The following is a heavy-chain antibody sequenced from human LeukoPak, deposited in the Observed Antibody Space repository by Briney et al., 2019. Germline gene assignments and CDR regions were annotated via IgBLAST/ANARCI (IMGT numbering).Heavy chain of an antibody. CDR1: GSIFSSSW. CDR2: IKKDGSEK. D-gene: IGHD6-19*01. Sequence: PGGSLRLSCAVSGSIFSSSWMSWVRQAPGKGLEWVANIKKDGSEKYYVDSGKGRFTISRDNAKNSLYLQMDSLRVEDTAVYYCVRLSTSVAGADYWGQGTLVTVSS. CDR3: VRLSTSVAGADY. V-gene: IGHV3-7*01. J-gene: IGHJ4*02.